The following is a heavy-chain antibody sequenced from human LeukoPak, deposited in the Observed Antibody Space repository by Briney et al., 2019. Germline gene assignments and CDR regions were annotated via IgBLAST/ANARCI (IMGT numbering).Heavy chain of an antibody. CDR1: GYRSTSYW. D-gene: IGHD3-10*01. CDR3: ARAIDYNYDMDV. J-gene: IGHJ6*02. Sequence: GESLKISCKGSGYRSTSYWISRVRQMPGKGLEWMGRIDPSDSYTNYSPSFQGHVTISADKSISTAYLQWSSLKASDTAMYYCARAIDYNYDMDVGGQGTTVTVSS. CDR2: IDPSDSYT. V-gene: IGHV5-10-1*01.